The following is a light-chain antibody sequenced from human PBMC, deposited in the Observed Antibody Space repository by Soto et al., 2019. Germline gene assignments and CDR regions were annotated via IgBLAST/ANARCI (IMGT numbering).Light chain of an antibody. Sequence: IGFTQCPVTLSLTPGERATLSCSAGQSVSSTYLAWYRQKPGQAPRLVIYGASSRATGIPDRFSGGGSGTEFTLSISRLEPEDFAVYYCQQYVMPPFTLGRGTKVDI. J-gene: IGKJ3*01. V-gene: IGKV3-20*01. CDR3: QQYVMPPFT. CDR1: QSVSSTY. CDR2: GAS.